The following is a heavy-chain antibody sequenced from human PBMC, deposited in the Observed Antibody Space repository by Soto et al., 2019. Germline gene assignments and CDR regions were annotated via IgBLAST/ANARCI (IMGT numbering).Heavy chain of an antibody. CDR2: IIPIFGTA. Sequence: ASVKVSCQSSGGTFNSYAINWVRQAPGQGLEWMGGIIPIFGTANYAQNFQDRVTITADVSTNTAYMELSSLRSADTAMYSCARENRYFFYGMDVWGQGTTVTVSS. J-gene: IGHJ6*02. CDR1: GGTFNSYA. V-gene: IGHV1-69*13. CDR3: ARENRYFFYGMDV.